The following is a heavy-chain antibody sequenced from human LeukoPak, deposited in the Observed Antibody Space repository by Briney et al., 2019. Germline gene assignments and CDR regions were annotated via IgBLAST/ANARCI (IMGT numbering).Heavy chain of an antibody. CDR1: GFTFDNYA. CDR3: AKGRTSYYYDSSGYQFSPYDN. Sequence: GGSLRLSCAASGFTFDNYAMSWVRQAPGKGLEWVSTLSGSGRKTYYADSVKGRFTISRGNSRNTLYLQMNSLRAEDTAVYYCAKGRTSYYYDSSGYQFSPYDNWGQGMLVTVSS. J-gene: IGHJ4*02. V-gene: IGHV3-23*01. CDR2: LSGSGRKT. D-gene: IGHD3-22*01.